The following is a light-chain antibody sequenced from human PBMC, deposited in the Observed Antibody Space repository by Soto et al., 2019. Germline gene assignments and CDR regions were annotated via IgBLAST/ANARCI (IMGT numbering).Light chain of an antibody. CDR3: QTWGTGIRV. Sequence: QPVLTQSPSASASLGASVKLTCTLSSGHSSYAIAWHQQQPEKGPRYLMTLNSDGRHSKGDWIPDRFSGSSSGAERYLTISSLQSEDEADYYCQTWGTGIRVFGGGTKLTVL. V-gene: IGLV4-69*01. CDR1: SGHSSYA. CDR2: LNSDGRH. J-gene: IGLJ2*01.